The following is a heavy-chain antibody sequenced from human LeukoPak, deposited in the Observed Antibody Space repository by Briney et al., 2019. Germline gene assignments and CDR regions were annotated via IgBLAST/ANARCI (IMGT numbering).Heavy chain of an antibody. D-gene: IGHD3-10*01. CDR1: GGSISSNNYY. CDR3: AQDSPYYILSGRNWFDP. Sequence: PSETLSLTCSVSGGSISSNNYYWGWIRQPPGKGLEWIGSIYYGGTTYYNPSLKSRVTLSIDTSKNQFTLKMSSVTAADTAVYYCAQDSPYYILSGRNWFDPWGQGTRVVVSS. V-gene: IGHV4-39*06. J-gene: IGHJ5*02. CDR2: IYYGGTT.